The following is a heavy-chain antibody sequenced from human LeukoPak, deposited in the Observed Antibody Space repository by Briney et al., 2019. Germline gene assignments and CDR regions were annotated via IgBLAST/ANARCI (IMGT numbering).Heavy chain of an antibody. CDR3: TTDEKVSLGVIPRRKPSQCFRH. V-gene: IGHV3-15*05. CDR1: GLNCNNAW. J-gene: IGHJ1*01. CDR2: IKTKTESSTI. Sequence: KPGGSLRLSCEVSGLNCNNAWMSWVRQASGQGLEWVGRIKTKTESSTIDYAEPVKDRFTISRDDSKNTIYLEMIGLKTDDSARYYCTTDEKVSLGVIPRRKPSQCFRHWGQGTLVIVSS. D-gene: IGHD5/OR15-5a*01.